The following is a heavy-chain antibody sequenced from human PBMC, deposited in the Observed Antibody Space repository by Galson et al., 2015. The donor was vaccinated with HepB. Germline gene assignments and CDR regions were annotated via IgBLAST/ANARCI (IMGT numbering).Heavy chain of an antibody. CDR2: IYPGDSDT. CDR3: ARAGRKYYYDSSEGAYYFDY. CDR1: GYSFTSYW. V-gene: IGHV5-51*01. Sequence: SGAEVKKPGESLKISCKGSGYSFTSYWIGWVRQMPGKGLEWMGIIYPGDSDTRYSPSFQGQVTISADKSISTAYLQWSSLKASDTAMYYCARAGRKYYYDSSEGAYYFDYWGQGTLVTVSS. J-gene: IGHJ4*02. D-gene: IGHD3-22*01.